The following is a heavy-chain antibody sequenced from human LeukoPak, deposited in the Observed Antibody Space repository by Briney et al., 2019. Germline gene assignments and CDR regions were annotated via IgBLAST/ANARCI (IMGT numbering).Heavy chain of an antibody. CDR2: ISGDGDST. V-gene: IGHV3-43*02. CDR3: AKDKYSYGYNFDY. D-gene: IGHD5-18*01. CDR1: GFTFDDYA. J-gene: IGHJ4*02. Sequence: GGSLRLSCAASGFTFDDYAMHWVRHAPGKGLEWVSLISGDGDSTYYADSVKGRFTISRANSKNSLYLQMNSLRTEDTALFYCAKDKYSYGYNFDYWGQGTLVTVSS.